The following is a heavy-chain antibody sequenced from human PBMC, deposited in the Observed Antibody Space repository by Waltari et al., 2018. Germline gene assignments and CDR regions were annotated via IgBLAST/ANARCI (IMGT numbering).Heavy chain of an antibody. CDR2: IDPIDSYT. Sequence: EVQLVQSGAEVKKPGESLRISCTGSGYSFTSYWISWVRQMPGKGLEWMGMIDPIDSYTNYSPSFQGHFTISADKSISTAYLQWSSLKASYTAMYYCARLDYGDYLIYVMDVCVQGTTVTVSS. D-gene: IGHD4-17*01. CDR1: GYSFTSYW. J-gene: IGHJ6*02. CDR3: ARLDYGDYLIYVMDV. V-gene: IGHV5-10-1*03.